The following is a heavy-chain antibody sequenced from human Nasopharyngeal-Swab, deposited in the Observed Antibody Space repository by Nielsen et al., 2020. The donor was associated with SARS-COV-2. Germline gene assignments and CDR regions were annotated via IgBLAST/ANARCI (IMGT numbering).Heavy chain of an antibody. CDR3: AKSGSGWYQRYSYGMDV. J-gene: IGHJ6*02. CDR1: GFTFSTYS. D-gene: IGHD6-19*01. V-gene: IGHV3-21*01. Sequence: GGSLRLSCAASGFTFSTYSMNWVRQAPGKRLEWVSSIRSSSSYIYYADSVKGRFTISRDNAKNSLYLQMNSLRAEDTAVYYCAKSGSGWYQRYSYGMDVWGQGTTVTVSS. CDR2: IRSSSSYI.